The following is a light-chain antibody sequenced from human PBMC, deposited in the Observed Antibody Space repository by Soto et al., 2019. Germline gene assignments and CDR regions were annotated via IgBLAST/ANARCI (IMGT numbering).Light chain of an antibody. V-gene: IGKV2-28*01. CDR2: GAS. Sequence: DIVMTQSPLSLPVTPGEPAYLSCRSIQSLLHSNGYNYLDWYQQKRGQAPXLLIYGASSRATGIPDRFSGSGSGTDFTLTIRRLEPEDFAVYYCHQYGYLGTFGQGTKVDIK. CDR1: QSLLHSNGYNY. J-gene: IGKJ1*01. CDR3: HQYGYLGT.